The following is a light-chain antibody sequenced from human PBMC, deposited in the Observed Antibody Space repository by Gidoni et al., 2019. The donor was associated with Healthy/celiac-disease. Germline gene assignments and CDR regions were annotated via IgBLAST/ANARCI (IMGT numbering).Light chain of an antibody. CDR1: SANIGAGYD. Sequence: QSVLTQPPSVSGAPGQRATISCTGSSANIGAGYDVHWYQQLPGTAPKLLLYGNSNRPSGVPDRFSGSKSGTSASLAITGLQAEDEADYYCQSYDSSLSGSVVFGGGTKLTVL. CDR2: GNS. V-gene: IGLV1-40*01. J-gene: IGLJ2*01. CDR3: QSYDSSLSGSVV.